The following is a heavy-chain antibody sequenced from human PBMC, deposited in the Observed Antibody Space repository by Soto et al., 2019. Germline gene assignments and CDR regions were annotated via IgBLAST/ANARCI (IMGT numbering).Heavy chain of an antibody. CDR3: ARVDSSSGFDP. D-gene: IGHD6-6*01. CDR2: IYHSGST. J-gene: IGHJ5*02. CDR1: GYSISSGYY. V-gene: IGHV4-38-2*01. Sequence: SETLSLTCAVSGYSISSGYYWGWIRQPPGKGLEWIGSIYHSGSTYYNPSLKSRVTISVDTSKNQFSLRLTSVTAADTAVYYCARVDSSSGFDPWGQGTLVTVSS.